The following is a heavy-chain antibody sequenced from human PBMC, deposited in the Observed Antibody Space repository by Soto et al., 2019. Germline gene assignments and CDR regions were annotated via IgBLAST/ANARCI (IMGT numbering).Heavy chain of an antibody. CDR2: ISDDGSQK. D-gene: IGHD6-19*01. V-gene: IGHV3-30*18. J-gene: IGHJ4*02. Sequence: GGSLRLSCAASGFTFRTYGMHWVRQAPGKGLEWVAFISDDGSQKYYGDSVKGRFTISRDNSKNTLSLRMISLRTEDTSVYYCAKEAPGGWHFFDTWGQGTLVIVSS. CDR3: AKEAPGGWHFFDT. CDR1: GFTFRTYG.